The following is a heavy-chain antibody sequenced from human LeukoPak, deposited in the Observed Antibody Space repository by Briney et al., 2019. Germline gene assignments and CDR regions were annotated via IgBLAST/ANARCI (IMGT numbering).Heavy chain of an antibody. J-gene: IGHJ3*02. Sequence: PSETLSLTCTVSGGSISSYYWSWLRQPPGKGLEWIGYIYYSGSTNYNPSLKSRVTISVDTSKNQFSLKLSSVTAADTAVYYCARVTVTTAFDIWGQGTMVTVSS. V-gene: IGHV4-59*01. D-gene: IGHD4-17*01. CDR3: ARVTVTTAFDI. CDR1: GGSISSYY. CDR2: IYYSGST.